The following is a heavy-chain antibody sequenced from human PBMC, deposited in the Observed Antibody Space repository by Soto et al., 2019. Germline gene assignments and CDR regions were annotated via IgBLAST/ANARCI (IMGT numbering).Heavy chain of an antibody. Sequence: QVRLVQSAAEVKKPGASVKVSCKASGYTFSSYGISWVRQAPGQGLEWMGWISGYNGNTNFAQKLQGRVTMTTDTPTTTAFMELRSLRPDDTAVYYCARSADCSITTCSFPSRFHIRGYYYYYGMDVWGQGTTVTVSS. D-gene: IGHD2-2*01. CDR1: GYTFSSYG. V-gene: IGHV1-18*01. CDR2: ISGYNGNT. CDR3: ARSADCSITTCSFPSRFHIRGYYYYYGMDV. J-gene: IGHJ6*02.